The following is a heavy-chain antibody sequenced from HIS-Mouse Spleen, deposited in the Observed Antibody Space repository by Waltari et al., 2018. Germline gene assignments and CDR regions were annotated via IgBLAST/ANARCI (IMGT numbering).Heavy chain of an antibody. Sequence: QVQLVESGGGVVQPGRSLRLSCAASGFTFSSYGMHWVRQAPGKGLEWVDVISYDGSNKYYADSVKGRFTISRDNSKNTLYLQMNSLRAEDTAVYYCAKDKHHAFDYWGQGTLVTVSS. CDR1: GFTFSSYG. CDR3: AKDKHHAFDY. V-gene: IGHV3-30*18. CDR2: ISYDGSNK. J-gene: IGHJ4*02.